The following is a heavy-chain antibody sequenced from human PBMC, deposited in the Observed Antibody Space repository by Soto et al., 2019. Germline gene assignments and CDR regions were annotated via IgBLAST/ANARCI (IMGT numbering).Heavy chain of an antibody. Sequence: QVQLQESGPGLVKPSQTLSLTCTVSGGSISSGDYYWSWIRQPPGKGLEWIGYIYYSGSTYYNPSLKSRVTISVDTSKNQFSLKLSSVTAADTAVYYCAKGNYYDSSGYYRYFDYWGQGTLVTVSS. CDR2: IYYSGST. CDR3: AKGNYYDSSGYYRYFDY. J-gene: IGHJ4*02. D-gene: IGHD3-22*01. CDR1: GGSISSGDYY. V-gene: IGHV4-30-4*01.